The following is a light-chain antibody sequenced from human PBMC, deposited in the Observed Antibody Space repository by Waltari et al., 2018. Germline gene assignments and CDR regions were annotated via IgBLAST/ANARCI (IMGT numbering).Light chain of an antibody. Sequence: TCQATQDITTSLSWFQQKPGKVPQLLIYDASSLQAGVPSRFSGTGSGTAFSFTITSLQPEDSATYYCQHYHSLPYTFGRGTKLQIK. CDR2: DAS. CDR3: QHYHSLPYT. CDR1: QDITTS. J-gene: IGKJ2*01. V-gene: IGKV1-33*01.